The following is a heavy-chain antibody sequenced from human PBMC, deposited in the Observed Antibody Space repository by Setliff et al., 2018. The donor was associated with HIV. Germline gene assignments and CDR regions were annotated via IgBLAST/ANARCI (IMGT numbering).Heavy chain of an antibody. CDR2: MYYSGST. Sequence: PSETLSLTCTVSGGSININNYYWGWLRQPPGKGLEWIGSMYYSGSTYYNPSLKSRVTISVDTSKNQFSLKLSSVIAADTAVYYCARAPFYYGSGSYQTFDYWGQGTLVTVSS. CDR3: ARAPFYYGSGSYQTFDY. CDR1: GGSININNYY. J-gene: IGHJ4*02. D-gene: IGHD3-10*01. V-gene: IGHV4-39*07.